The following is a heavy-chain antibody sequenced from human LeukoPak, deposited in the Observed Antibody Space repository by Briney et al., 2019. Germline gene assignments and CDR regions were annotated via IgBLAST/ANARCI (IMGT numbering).Heavy chain of an antibody. CDR2: MYSSGGT. D-gene: IGHD2-21*01. Sequence: PSETLSLTCTVSGGTVSSYYWSWIRQPPGKGLEWLAYMYSSGGTNYNPSLKSRATISLDTSRNQVSLRLTSVTAADTAVYYCARHVWSEHDACDIWGQGTVVTVSS. CDR3: ARHVWSEHDACDI. CDR1: GGTVSSYY. V-gene: IGHV4-59*08. J-gene: IGHJ3*02.